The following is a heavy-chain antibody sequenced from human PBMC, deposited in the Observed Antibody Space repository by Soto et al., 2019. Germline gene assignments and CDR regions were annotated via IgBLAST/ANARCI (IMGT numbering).Heavy chain of an antibody. CDR3: AGPGYISQDY. Sequence: GGSLRLSCAASGFTFSSFALSWVRQAPGKGLEWVSAISGSGDCTDYADSVKGRFTISRDNSKNTLYLQMNSLRAEDTAVYYCAGPGYISQDYWGQGAVVTVFS. D-gene: IGHD5-18*01. CDR2: ISGSGDCT. CDR1: GFTFSSFA. J-gene: IGHJ4*02. V-gene: IGHV3-23*01.